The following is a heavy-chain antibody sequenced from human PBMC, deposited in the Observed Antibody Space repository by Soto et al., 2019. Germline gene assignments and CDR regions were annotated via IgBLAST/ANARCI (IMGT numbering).Heavy chain of an antibody. J-gene: IGHJ4*01. Sequence: ASVKVSCKASGYSFTNIGITWVRQATGQGLEWMGWISAYNGDTDYTQKLQGRVTMTTDTSITTAYMELRSLRSDDTAIYYCARIAPRGSLYCFDLWGQGTMVTVSS. CDR2: ISAYNGDT. CDR1: GYSFTNIG. D-gene: IGHD3-10*01. CDR3: ARIAPRGSLYCFDL. V-gene: IGHV1-18*01.